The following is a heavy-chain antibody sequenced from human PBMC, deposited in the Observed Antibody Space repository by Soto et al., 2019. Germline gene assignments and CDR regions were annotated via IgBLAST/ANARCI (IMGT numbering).Heavy chain of an antibody. CDR2: ISAYNGNT. CDR1: GYTFASYA. Sequence: QVQLVQSGAEVKKPGASVKVSCKASGYTFASYAISWMRQAPGQGREWMGWISAYNGNTNYAQKLQGRVTMTTATSTSTAYMELRSLIYDDTAVYYCARDPPPPDYWGQGTLVTFSS. CDR3: ARDPPPPDY. V-gene: IGHV1-18*01. J-gene: IGHJ4*02.